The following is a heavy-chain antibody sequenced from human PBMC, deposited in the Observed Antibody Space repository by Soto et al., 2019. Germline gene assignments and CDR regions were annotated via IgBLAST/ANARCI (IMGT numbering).Heavy chain of an antibody. CDR3: ARATGTLRSRNCDY. J-gene: IGHJ4*02. CDR2: IYHTGST. Sequence: SETLSLTCSVSASYLSTVGHYWNCFRQPPGKGLEWIGSIYHTGSTYYSKSLRSRLTMSVDTSKSQFSLRLSSVTAADTAVYYCARATGTLRSRNCDYWGQGSLVT. CDR1: ASYLSTVGHY. D-gene: IGHD1-1*01. V-gene: IGHV4-31*03.